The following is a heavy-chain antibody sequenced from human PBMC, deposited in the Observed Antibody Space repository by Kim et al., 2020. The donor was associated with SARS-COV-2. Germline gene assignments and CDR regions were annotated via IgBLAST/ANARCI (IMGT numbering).Heavy chain of an antibody. V-gene: IGHV3-23*01. J-gene: IGHJ6*02. Sequence: VTGRFTITRDKSKNTLYLQMNSLRAEDTAVYYCAKGRVGRSLSFIYGMDVWGQGTTVTVSS. D-gene: IGHD1-26*01. CDR3: AKGRVGRSLSFIYGMDV.